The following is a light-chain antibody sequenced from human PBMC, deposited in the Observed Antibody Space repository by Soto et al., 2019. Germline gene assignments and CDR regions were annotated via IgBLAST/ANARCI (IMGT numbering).Light chain of an antibody. CDR3: QQYNNWPPIT. Sequence: EVVMTQSPATLSVSLGERATLSCRASQSVNSKLAWYQQKPGQAPRLLIYGASTRATGIPARFSGSGSGTEFILTISSLQSGDFAVYYCQQYNNWPPITFGQGTRLEIK. V-gene: IGKV3-15*01. CDR2: GAS. CDR1: QSVNSK. J-gene: IGKJ5*01.